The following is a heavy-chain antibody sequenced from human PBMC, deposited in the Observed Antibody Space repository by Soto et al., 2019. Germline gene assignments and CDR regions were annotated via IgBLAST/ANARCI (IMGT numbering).Heavy chain of an antibody. CDR1: GGSFSGYY. Sequence: SETLSLTCAVYGGSFSGYYWSWIRQPRGKGLEWIGEINHSGSTNYNPSLKSRVTISVDTSKNQFSLKLSSVTAADTAVYYCARLLGYCSGGSCYSAYFQHWGQGTLVTVSS. V-gene: IGHV4-34*01. CDR3: ARLLGYCSGGSCYSAYFQH. CDR2: INHSGST. J-gene: IGHJ1*01. D-gene: IGHD2-15*01.